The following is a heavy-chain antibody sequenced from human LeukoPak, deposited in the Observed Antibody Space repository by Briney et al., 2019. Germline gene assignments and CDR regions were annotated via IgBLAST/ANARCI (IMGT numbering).Heavy chain of an antibody. Sequence: GGSLRLSCAASGFTFSGYGMSWVRQAPGKGLKWVSAISGSGGSTYYADSVKGRITISRDNSKNTLYLQMNSLRAEDTAVYYCARDPRRYYYGSGTTSAWFDPWGQGTLVTVSS. V-gene: IGHV3-23*01. D-gene: IGHD3-10*01. CDR2: ISGSGGST. CDR1: GFTFSGYG. CDR3: ARDPRRYYYGSGTTSAWFDP. J-gene: IGHJ5*02.